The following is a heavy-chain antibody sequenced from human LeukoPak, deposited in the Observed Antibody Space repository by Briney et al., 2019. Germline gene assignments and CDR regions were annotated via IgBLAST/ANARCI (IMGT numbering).Heavy chain of an antibody. CDR1: GYTFTSYG. CDR3: ARDYIGDFWSGYFQGKYHWFDP. D-gene: IGHD3-3*01. J-gene: IGHJ5*02. Sequence: ASVKVSCKASGYTFTSYGISWVRQAPGQGLEWMGWISAYNGNTNYAQKLQGRVTMTTDTSTSTAYMELRSLRSDDTAVYYCARDYIGDFWSGYFQGKYHWFDPWGQGTLVTVSS. CDR2: ISAYNGNT. V-gene: IGHV1-18*01.